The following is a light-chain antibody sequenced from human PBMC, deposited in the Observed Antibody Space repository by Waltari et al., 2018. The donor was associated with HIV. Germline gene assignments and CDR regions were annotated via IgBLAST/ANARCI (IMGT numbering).Light chain of an antibody. CDR2: SDT. Sequence: QSVLTQPPSASGPPGPRVTMSCSGSSSNIGRNTVNWYQQLPGTAPKLLIFSDTQRPSGVPDRFSGSKSGTSASLAISGLQSEDEGDYYCAAWDDSLNGHWVFGGGTRVTVL. J-gene: IGLJ3*02. V-gene: IGLV1-44*01. CDR3: AAWDDSLNGHWV. CDR1: SSNIGRNT.